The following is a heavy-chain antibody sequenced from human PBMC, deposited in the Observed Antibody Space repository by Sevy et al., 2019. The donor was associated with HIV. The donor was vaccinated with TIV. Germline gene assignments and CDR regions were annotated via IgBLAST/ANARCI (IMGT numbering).Heavy chain of an antibody. J-gene: IGHJ3*02. CDR1: GYTFTSYG. V-gene: IGHV1-18*01. CDR3: ARGYYDFWSGYYRRDAFDI. CDR2: ISAYNDNT. D-gene: IGHD3-3*01. Sequence: ASVKVSCTASGYTFTSYGISWVRQAPGHGLEWMGWISAYNDNTNYAQKLQGRVTLTTDTSTSTAYMELRSLRSDDTAVYYCARGYYDFWSGYYRRDAFDIWGQGTMVTVSS.